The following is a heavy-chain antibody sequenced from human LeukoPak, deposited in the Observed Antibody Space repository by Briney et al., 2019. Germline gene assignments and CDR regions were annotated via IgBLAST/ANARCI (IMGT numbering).Heavy chain of an antibody. CDR1: GGSISSGGYY. Sequence: PSQTLTLTCTVSGGSISSGGYYWSWIRQHPGKGLEWIGYIYYSGSTYYNPSLKSRVTISVDTSKNQFFLKLSSVTAADTAVYYCARVDVGDLTDYWGQGTLVTVSS. J-gene: IGHJ4*02. CDR2: IYYSGST. CDR3: ARVDVGDLTDY. V-gene: IGHV4-31*03. D-gene: IGHD3-16*01.